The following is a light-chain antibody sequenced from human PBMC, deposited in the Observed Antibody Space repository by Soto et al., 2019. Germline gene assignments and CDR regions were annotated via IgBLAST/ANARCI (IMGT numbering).Light chain of an antibody. J-gene: IGKJ1*01. CDR1: QGISDT. V-gene: IGKV3-15*01. CDR3: QQYNNWPWT. Sequence: EIEMTHSLATLSVSPWGRVTLSCRASQGISDTIAWYQQKPGQAPRLLIYGASARATGFPARFSGSGSGTDFTLTISSLQSEDFAVYYCQQYNNWPWTFGQGTKVDIK. CDR2: GAS.